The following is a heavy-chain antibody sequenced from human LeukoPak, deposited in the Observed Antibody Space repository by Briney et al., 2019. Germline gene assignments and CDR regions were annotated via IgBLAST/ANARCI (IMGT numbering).Heavy chain of an antibody. J-gene: IGHJ5*02. V-gene: IGHV1-24*01. D-gene: IGHD3-10*01. CDR3: ATDLGGYYGSGSPNWFDP. CDR2: FDPEDGET. CDR1: GYTFTGYY. Sequence: ASVKVSCKASGYTFTGYYMHWVRQAPGKGLEWMGGFDPEDGETIYAQKFQGRVTMTEDTSTDTAYMELSSLRSEDTAVYYCATDLGGYYGSGSPNWFDPWGQGTLVTVSS.